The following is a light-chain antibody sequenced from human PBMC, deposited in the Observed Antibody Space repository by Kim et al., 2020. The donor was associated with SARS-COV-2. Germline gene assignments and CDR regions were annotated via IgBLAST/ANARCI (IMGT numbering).Light chain of an antibody. V-gene: IGKV1-16*01. CDR2: DAS. CDR1: RGISNY. Sequence: DIQMTQSPSSLSASVGDRVTITCRASRGISNYLAWFQQRPGNAPKSLMYDASSLESGVPSRFSGSGSGTDFSLTISSLQSEDFATYYCQQYYTYPFTFGGGTKVDIK. CDR3: QQYYTYPFT. J-gene: IGKJ4*01.